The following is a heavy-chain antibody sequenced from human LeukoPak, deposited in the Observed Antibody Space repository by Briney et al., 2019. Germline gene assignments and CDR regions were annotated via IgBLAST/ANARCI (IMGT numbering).Heavy chain of an antibody. V-gene: IGHV1-18*01. CDR3: AKDSVGYSGYDYPG. D-gene: IGHD5-12*01. CDR1: GYTFTTYG. Sequence: ASVKVSCKASGYTFTTYGLSWVRQAPGQGLEWLGWISTYDDNIKYAQSLQGRLTLTIDTSTSTAYMELRSLTSDDTAVYYCAKDSVGYSGYDYPGWGQGTLVTVSS. J-gene: IGHJ4*02. CDR2: ISTYDDNI.